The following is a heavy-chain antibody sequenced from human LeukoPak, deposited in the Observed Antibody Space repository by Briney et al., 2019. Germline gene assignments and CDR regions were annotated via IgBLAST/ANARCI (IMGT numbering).Heavy chain of an antibody. J-gene: IGHJ3*02. CDR3: ARGRVGWFGELNAFDI. D-gene: IGHD3-10*01. V-gene: IGHV1-46*01. CDR2: INPNGGST. Sequence: ASVKVSCKASGYTLTRYFIHWVRQAPGQGLEWMGIINPNGGSTSYSQKFQGRVTMTRDTSTNTVYMELSSLKSEDTAVYYCARGRVGWFGELNAFDIWGQGTTVTVSS. CDR1: GYTLTRYF.